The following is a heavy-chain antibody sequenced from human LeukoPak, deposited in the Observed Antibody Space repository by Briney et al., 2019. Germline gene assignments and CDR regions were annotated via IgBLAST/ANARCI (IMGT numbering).Heavy chain of an antibody. Sequence: GGSLRLSCAASGFTFSSYIMNWVRQAPGKGLEWVSSISSSSSYIYYADSVKGRFTISRDNAKNSLYLQMNSLRAEDTAVYYCACAIGYCSSTSLDPWGQGTLVTVSS. J-gene: IGHJ5*02. CDR1: GFTFSSYI. D-gene: IGHD2-2*01. CDR2: ISSSSSYI. V-gene: IGHV3-21*01. CDR3: ACAIGYCSSTSLDP.